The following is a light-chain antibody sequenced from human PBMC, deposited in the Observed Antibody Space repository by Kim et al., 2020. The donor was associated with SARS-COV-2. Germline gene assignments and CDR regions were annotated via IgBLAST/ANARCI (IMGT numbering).Light chain of an antibody. J-gene: IGKJ2*01. V-gene: IGKV3-15*01. CDR2: GSS. Sequence: EIVMTQSPASLSLSPGESGTLSCRASQSVRTNLAWYQQRPGQAPRLLFHGSSTRATDLPARFRGSGSGTEFTRTISSLQYEDFAVYYCQQYNTWPYTFGQGIKVDIK. CDR3: QQYNTWPYT. CDR1: QSVRTN.